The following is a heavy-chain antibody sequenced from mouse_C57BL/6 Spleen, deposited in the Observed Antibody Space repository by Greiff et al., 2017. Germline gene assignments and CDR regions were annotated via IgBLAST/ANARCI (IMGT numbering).Heavy chain of an antibody. CDR1: GYTFTSSW. CDR2: IHPNSGST. Sequence: QVQLQQPGAELVKPGASVKLSCKASGYTFTSSWMHWVKQRPGQGLEWIGMIHPNSGSTNYNEKFKSKATLTVDKSSSTAYMQLSSLTSEDSAVYYCARSDGYYNHPKDYWGQGTTLTVSS. V-gene: IGHV1-64*01. CDR3: ARSDGYYNHPKDY. J-gene: IGHJ2*01. D-gene: IGHD2-3*01.